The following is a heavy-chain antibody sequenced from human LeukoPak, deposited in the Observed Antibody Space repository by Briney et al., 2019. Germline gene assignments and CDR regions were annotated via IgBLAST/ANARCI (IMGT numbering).Heavy chain of an antibody. D-gene: IGHD5-12*01. V-gene: IGHV1-2*02. CDR3: ARMFRYDHGDDHFSG. J-gene: IGHJ4*02. CDR1: GYTFTGYY. CDR2: INPNSGGT. Sequence: ASVKVCCKASGYTFTGYYMHWVRQAPGQELEWMGWINPNSGGTNYAQKFQGRVTMTRDTSISTAYMELSRLRSDDTAVYYCARMFRYDHGDDHFSGWGQGTLVTVSS.